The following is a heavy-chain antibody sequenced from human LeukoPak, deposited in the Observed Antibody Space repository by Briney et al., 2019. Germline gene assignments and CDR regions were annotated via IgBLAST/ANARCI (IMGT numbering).Heavy chain of an antibody. D-gene: IGHD6-19*01. CDR2: IYYSGST. J-gene: IGHJ4*02. CDR3: ARQIVAGISPAIDY. CDR1: GGSISSSSYY. V-gene: IGHV4-39*01. Sequence: PSETLSLTCTVSGGSISSSSYYWGWIRQPPGKGLEWIGSIYYSGSTYYNPSFKSRVTISVDTSKNQFSLKLSSVTAADTAVYYCARQIVAGISPAIDYWGQGTLVTVSS.